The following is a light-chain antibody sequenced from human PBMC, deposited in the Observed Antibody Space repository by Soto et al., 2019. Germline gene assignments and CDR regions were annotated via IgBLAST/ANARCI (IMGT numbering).Light chain of an antibody. J-gene: IGLJ2*01. CDR2: EVS. CDR1: SSDVGGYNY. V-gene: IGLV2-14*01. CDR3: AAWDDSLNGVV. Sequence: QSALTQPASMSGSPGQSITISCTGTSSDVGGYNYVSWYQQHPGNAPKLMIYEVSHRPSGVPDRFSGSKSGTSASLAISGLQSEDEADYYCAAWDDSLNGVVFGGGTKVTVL.